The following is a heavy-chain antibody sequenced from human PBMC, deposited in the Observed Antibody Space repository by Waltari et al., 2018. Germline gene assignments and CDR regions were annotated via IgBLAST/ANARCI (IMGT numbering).Heavy chain of an antibody. J-gene: IGHJ6*02. D-gene: IGHD5-12*01. V-gene: IGHV1-2*02. CDR3: ATDRGGYPGMDV. CDR2: INFNTGVT. Sequence: QVLLAQSGAEVKMPGASVRVSCSGNTLSGYFLHLVRQAPGQGREWMGCINFNTGVTLDAQKVQGRVTRTRDSSIATANMELSGLRYDDTAVHYCATDRGGYPGMDVWGQGTTVTVSS. CDR1: GNTLSGYF.